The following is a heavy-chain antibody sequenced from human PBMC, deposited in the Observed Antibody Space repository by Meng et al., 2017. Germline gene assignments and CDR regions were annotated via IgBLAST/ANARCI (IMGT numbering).Heavy chain of an antibody. D-gene: IGHD6-19*01. CDR1: GFTFSSSW. Sequence: GESLKISCAASGFTFSSSWMHWVCQAPEKGLEWVADIKCDGSEKYYVDSVKGRLTISRDNSKNTLYLQMNSLRAEDTAVYYCAKDRIAVAGTYYFDYWGQGTLVTVSS. CDR3: AKDRIAVAGTYYFDY. V-gene: IGHV3-52*01. CDR2: IKCDGSEK. J-gene: IGHJ4*02.